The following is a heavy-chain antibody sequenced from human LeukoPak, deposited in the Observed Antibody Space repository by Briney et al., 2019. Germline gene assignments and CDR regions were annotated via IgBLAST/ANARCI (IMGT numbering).Heavy chain of an antibody. CDR1: GFTFSSYW. V-gene: IGHV3-7*01. CDR3: ASDRVFYGLDV. J-gene: IGHJ6*02. CDR2: IKQDGSET. Sequence: GGSLRLSCAASGFTFSSYWMTWVRQAPGKGLEWVANIKQDGSETYYVDSVKGRFTISRDNAKNSLYLQMDSLRADDTAVYYCASDRVFYGLDVWGQGTTVTVSS.